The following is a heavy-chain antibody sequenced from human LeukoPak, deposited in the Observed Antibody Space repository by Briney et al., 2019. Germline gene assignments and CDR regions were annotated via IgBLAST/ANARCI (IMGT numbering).Heavy chain of an antibody. Sequence: PSETLSLTCGVSGGSVSSSRHYWAWIRQPPGKGLEWIGSIYYSGSTYYNPSLKGGVTISVDTSSNQFSLTLRSVTAADTSVYYCARQSRTTRDPFDSWGRGAQVIVSS. D-gene: IGHD4-11*01. V-gene: IGHV4-39*01. CDR1: GGSVSSSRHY. CDR2: IYYSGST. CDR3: ARQSRTTRDPFDS. J-gene: IGHJ4*02.